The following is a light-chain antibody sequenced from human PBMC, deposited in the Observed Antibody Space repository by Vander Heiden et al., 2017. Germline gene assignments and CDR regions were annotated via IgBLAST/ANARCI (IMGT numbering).Light chain of an antibody. Sequence: QSALTQPASVSGSLGQSITISCTGASSDVGSYNFVSWYQQHPGKAPKVLIYEVTKRPSGVSDRFSGSKSGNTASLTISGLQAEDEADYYCSSYAGTITPVVFGGGTKLTVL. V-gene: IGLV2-23*02. CDR2: EVT. J-gene: IGLJ2*01. CDR1: SSDVGSYNF. CDR3: SSYAGTITPVV.